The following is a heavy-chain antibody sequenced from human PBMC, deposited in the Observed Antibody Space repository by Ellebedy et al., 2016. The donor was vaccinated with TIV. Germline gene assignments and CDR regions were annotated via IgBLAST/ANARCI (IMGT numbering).Heavy chain of an antibody. CDR2: IYSGGTT. Sequence: PGGSLRLSCAASGFTVNSNYMIWVRQAPGKGLEWVSVIYSGGTTHYADSVKGRFTISRDNSKNTLYLQMNSLRVEDTAFYYCARGGVGVFLVTTRAFDIWGHGTMVTVSS. J-gene: IGHJ3*02. CDR3: ARGGVGVFLVTTRAFDI. CDR1: GFTVNSNY. D-gene: IGHD1-26*01. V-gene: IGHV3-53*01.